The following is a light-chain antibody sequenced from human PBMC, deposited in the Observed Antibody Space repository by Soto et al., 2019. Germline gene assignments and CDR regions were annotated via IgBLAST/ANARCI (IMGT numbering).Light chain of an antibody. CDR3: QHYNNWPWT. CDR1: QSVSSN. Sequence: EIVMSQSPATLSVSQGERATLSCRASQSVSSNLAWYQQKPGQAPRLLIYGASTRATDIPARFSGSGSGTGFTLTISSLQSDDFATYYCQHYNNWPWTFGQGTKVDIK. V-gene: IGKV3-15*01. J-gene: IGKJ1*01. CDR2: GAS.